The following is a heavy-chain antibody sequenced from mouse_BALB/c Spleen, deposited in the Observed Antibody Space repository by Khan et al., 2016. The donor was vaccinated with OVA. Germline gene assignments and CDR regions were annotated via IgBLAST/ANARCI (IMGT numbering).Heavy chain of an antibody. CDR1: GFSLNNYS. Sequence: QVQLKESGPGLVQPSQSLSITCTVSGFSLNNYSVHWVRQSPGKGLEWLGVIWSAGSTDYNAAFISRLTISKDNSRSQVFFKMNSLQPNDTAIYYSARRGYGYGRGALFAYWGQGTLVTVSA. CDR2: IWSAGST. CDR3: ARRGYGYGRGALFAY. D-gene: IGHD2-2*01. J-gene: IGHJ3*01. V-gene: IGHV2-2*02.